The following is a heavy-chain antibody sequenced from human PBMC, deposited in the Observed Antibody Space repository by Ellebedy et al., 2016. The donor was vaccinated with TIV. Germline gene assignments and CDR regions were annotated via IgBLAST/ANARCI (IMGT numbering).Heavy chain of an antibody. CDR1: GFTFSNYW. CDR3: AREDTVVAASWVDY. J-gene: IGHJ4*02. D-gene: IGHD2-15*01. CDR2: INQDVSEK. Sequence: GESLKISXAASGFTFSNYWMSWVRQAPGKGLEWVANINQDVSEKYYVDSVKGRFTISRDNARDSLYLQMNSLRAEDTAVYYCAREDTVVAASWVDYWGQGTLVTVSS. V-gene: IGHV3-7*03.